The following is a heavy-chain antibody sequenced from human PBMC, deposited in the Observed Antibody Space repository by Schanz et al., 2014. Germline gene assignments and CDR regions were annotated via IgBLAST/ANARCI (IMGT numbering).Heavy chain of an antibody. J-gene: IGHJ4*02. D-gene: IGHD6-13*01. CDR1: GYSISRSNW. CDR3: ARCRQQLGSFDY. Sequence: QVQLQESGPGLVKPSDTLSLTCAVSGYSISRSNWWGWIRQPRGKGLEFIGCIYYSGNTYYNPSLKSRVTMSIETSKNQFSLNLSTVTAADTAVYYCARCRQQLGSFDYWGPGTLISVSS. CDR2: IYYSGNT. V-gene: IGHV4-28*01.